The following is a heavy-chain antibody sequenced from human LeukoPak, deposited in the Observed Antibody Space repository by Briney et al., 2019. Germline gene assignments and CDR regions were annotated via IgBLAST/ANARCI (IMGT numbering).Heavy chain of an antibody. J-gene: IGHJ4*02. D-gene: IGHD6-6*01. Sequence: NTSETLSLTCTVSGGSISTSNYYWGWIRQPPGKGLEWIGGIFYSGSTYYNPSLKSRVTISVDTSKNQFSLNLSSVTAADTAVYYCARDPQLGLFDYWGQGTLVTVSS. V-gene: IGHV4-39*07. CDR2: IFYSGST. CDR3: ARDPQLGLFDY. CDR1: GGSISTSNYY.